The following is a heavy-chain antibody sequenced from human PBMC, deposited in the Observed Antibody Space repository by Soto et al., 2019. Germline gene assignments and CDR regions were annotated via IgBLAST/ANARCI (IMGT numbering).Heavy chain of an antibody. J-gene: IGHJ4*02. CDR3: ARPPLIAAAGLYFDY. V-gene: IGHV4-39*01. CDR2: FYYSGST. CDR1: GGSISSSSYY. D-gene: IGHD6-13*01. Sequence: SETLSLTCTVSGGSISSSSYYWGWIRQPPGKGLEWIGSFYYSGSTYYNPSLKSRVTISVDTSKNQFSLKLSSVTAADTAVYYCARPPLIAAAGLYFDYWGQGTLVTVSS.